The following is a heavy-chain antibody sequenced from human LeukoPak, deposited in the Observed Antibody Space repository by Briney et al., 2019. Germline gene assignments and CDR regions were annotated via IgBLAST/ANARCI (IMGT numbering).Heavy chain of an antibody. Sequence: KASETLSLTCAVYGGSFSGYYWRWIRQPPGKGLEWIGEINHSGSTNYNPSLKSRVTISVDTSKNQFSLKLSSVTAADTAVYYCARCRIAARPVWFDYWGQGTLVTVSS. CDR1: GGSFSGYY. CDR3: ARCRIAARPVWFDY. V-gene: IGHV4-34*01. D-gene: IGHD6-6*01. J-gene: IGHJ4*02. CDR2: INHSGST.